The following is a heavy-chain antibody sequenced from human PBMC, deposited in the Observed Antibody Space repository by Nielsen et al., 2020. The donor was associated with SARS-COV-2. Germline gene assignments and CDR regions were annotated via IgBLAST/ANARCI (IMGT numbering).Heavy chain of an antibody. CDR3: ATADDYDY. J-gene: IGHJ4*02. Sequence: GESLKISCAASGFTFTYHGIHWVRQAPGKGLEWVALISDDGSHEYYADSVKGRFTISRDNSKKTVSLQMSRLRHEDTAVYYCATADDYDYWGQGTVVTVSS. CDR1: GFTFTYHG. CDR2: ISDDGSHE. V-gene: IGHV3-30*03. D-gene: IGHD4-11*01.